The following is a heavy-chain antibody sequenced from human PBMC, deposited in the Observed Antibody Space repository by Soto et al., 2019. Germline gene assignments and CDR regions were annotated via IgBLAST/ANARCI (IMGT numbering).Heavy chain of an antibody. Sequence: ASVKVSFKASGYTVTSYDINWVRQATGQGLEWMGWMNPNSGNTGYAQKFQGRVTMTRNTSISTAYMELSSLRSEDTSVYYCARGLHGSSWLYYYYGMDVWGQGTTVTVS. D-gene: IGHD6-13*01. V-gene: IGHV1-8*01. J-gene: IGHJ6*02. CDR3: ARGLHGSSWLYYYYGMDV. CDR2: MNPNSGNT. CDR1: GYTVTSYD.